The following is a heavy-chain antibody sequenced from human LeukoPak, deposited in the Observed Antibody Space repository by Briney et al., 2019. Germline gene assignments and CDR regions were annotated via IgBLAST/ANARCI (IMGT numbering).Heavy chain of an antibody. CDR2: INSSGADI. CDR1: GFIFNKYS. V-gene: IGHV3-21*04. J-gene: IGHJ3*02. Sequence: GGSLRLSCAASGFIFNKYSMDWVRQAPGEGLQWVSSINSSGADIYYADSVKGRFTISRDNAKNSLHLQMSSLRAEDTAVYYCVREAPIVGAHDAFDTWGQGTVVTVSA. D-gene: IGHD1-26*01. CDR3: VREAPIVGAHDAFDT.